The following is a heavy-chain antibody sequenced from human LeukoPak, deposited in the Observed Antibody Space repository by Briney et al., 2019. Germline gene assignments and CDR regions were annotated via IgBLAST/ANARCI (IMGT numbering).Heavy chain of an antibody. Sequence: SETLSLTCAVYGGSFSGYYWSWIRQPPGKGLEWMGEINHSGSTNYNPPLKSRVTISVDTSKNHFSLKLSSVTAAETAVYYCARGYIRRGYFDYWGQGTLVTVSS. CDR3: ARGYIRRGYFDY. V-gene: IGHV4-34*01. J-gene: IGHJ4*02. CDR2: INHSGST. CDR1: GGSFSGYY. D-gene: IGHD2-2*02.